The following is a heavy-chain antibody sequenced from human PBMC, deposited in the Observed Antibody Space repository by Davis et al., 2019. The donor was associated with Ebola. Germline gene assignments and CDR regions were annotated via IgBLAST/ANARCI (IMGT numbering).Heavy chain of an antibody. CDR3: ATTQWLREFDN. Sequence: GGSLRLSCTASGFTVSSNHMSWVRQAPGKGLEWVSVIYDQSTAYADAVRGRFIISRDKSNNTPYLEMSSLRVDDTAVYYCATTQWLREFDNWGQGTLVTVSS. D-gene: IGHD6-19*01. CDR2: IYDQST. J-gene: IGHJ4*02. CDR1: GFTVSSNH. V-gene: IGHV3-53*05.